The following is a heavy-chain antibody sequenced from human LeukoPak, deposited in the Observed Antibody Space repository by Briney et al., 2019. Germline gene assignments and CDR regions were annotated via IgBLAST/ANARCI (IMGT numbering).Heavy chain of an antibody. D-gene: IGHD1-26*01. J-gene: IGHJ4*02. CDR2: ISAYNGNT. V-gene: IGHV1-18*01. Sequence: SVKVSCKASGGTFSSYAISWVRQAPGQGLEWMGWISAYNGNTNYAQKLQGRVTMTTDTSTSTAYMELRSLRSDDTAVYYCARVSGSYAPLDYWGQGTLVTVSS. CDR1: GGTFSSYA. CDR3: ARVSGSYAPLDY.